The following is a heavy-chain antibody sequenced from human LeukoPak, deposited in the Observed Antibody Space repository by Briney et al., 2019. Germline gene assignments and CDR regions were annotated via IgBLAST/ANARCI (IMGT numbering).Heavy chain of an antibody. CDR2: VSPYNGDT. Sequence: ASVKVSCKASGYTFINYAIHWVRQAPGQGLEWMGWVSPYNGDTKHAQNHQGRVTMTTDTSTTTAHMELRSLTSDDTAVYYCAKAWDYGDRGEIDYWGQGTLVTVSS. D-gene: IGHD4-17*01. J-gene: IGHJ4*02. V-gene: IGHV1-18*01. CDR3: AKAWDYGDRGEIDY. CDR1: GYTFINYA.